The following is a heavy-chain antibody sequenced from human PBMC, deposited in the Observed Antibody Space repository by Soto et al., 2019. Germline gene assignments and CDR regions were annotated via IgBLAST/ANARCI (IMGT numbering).Heavy chain of an antibody. J-gene: IGHJ5*02. CDR1: VGTFNSYA. D-gene: IGHD3-9*01. CDR3: ARTDNYDILTGYST. V-gene: IGHV1-69*06. CDR2: IVPLFGTT. Sequence: SVKVSCKASVGTFNSYAISWMRQAPGQGLEWLGGIVPLFGTTDYAQRFLDRVSLTADKSTSTAYLDLSRLRSEDTAVYYCARTDNYDILTGYSTWGQGALVTVSS.